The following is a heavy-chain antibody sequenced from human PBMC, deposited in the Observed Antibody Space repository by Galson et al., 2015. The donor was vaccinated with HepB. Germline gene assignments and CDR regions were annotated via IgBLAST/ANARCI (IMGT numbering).Heavy chain of an antibody. CDR2: IYYSGST. J-gene: IGHJ5*02. D-gene: IGHD3-3*01. Sequence: SETLSLTCTVSGGSISSYYWSWIRQPPGKGLEWIGYIYYSGSTNYNPSLKSRVTISVDTSKNQFSLKLSSVTAADTAVYYCARGGRITIFGVARGNWFDPWGQGTLVTVSS. CDR1: GGSISSYY. V-gene: IGHV4-59*01. CDR3: ARGGRITIFGVARGNWFDP.